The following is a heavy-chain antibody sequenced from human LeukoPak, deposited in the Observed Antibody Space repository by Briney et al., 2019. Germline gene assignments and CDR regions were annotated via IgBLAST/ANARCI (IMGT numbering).Heavy chain of an antibody. Sequence: SETLSLTCSVSGASFSTNYWSWIRQPPGGGLEWIGYVFDSGSTNYNPSLKSRVTISVDTSTKQFSLRLSSVTAADTAVYYCARLYQQSKWKYYYYYMDVWGKGTAVTVSS. D-gene: IGHD1-1*01. V-gene: IGHV4-59*01. J-gene: IGHJ6*03. CDR1: GASFSTNY. CDR2: VFDSGST. CDR3: ARLYQQSKWKYYYYYMDV.